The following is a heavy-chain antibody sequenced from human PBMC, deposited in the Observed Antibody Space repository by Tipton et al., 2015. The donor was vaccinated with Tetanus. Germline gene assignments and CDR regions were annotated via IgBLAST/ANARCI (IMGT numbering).Heavy chain of an antibody. CDR2: FSPIFRRP. V-gene: IGHV1-69*01. CDR3: AREAINSEDRRAFDV. D-gene: IGHD3-22*01. J-gene: IGHJ3*01. CDR1: GGTFSNYV. Sequence: QLVQSGAEVKKPGSSVKVSCKSSGGTFSNYVFNWVRQAPGQGLEWMGGFSPIFRRPNYAQKFQGRVTISADESTSTAYMELRSLTSADTAIYYCAREAINSEDRRAFDVWGQGTMVTVS.